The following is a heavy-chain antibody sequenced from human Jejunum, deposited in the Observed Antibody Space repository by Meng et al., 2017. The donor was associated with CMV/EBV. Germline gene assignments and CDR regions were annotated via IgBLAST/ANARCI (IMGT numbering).Heavy chain of an antibody. J-gene: IGHJ4*02. CDR3: ARSPGFWSLDY. CDR1: GDSLSRNLW. CDR2: ISYSGST. V-gene: IGHV4-4*01. D-gene: IGHD2-8*02. Sequence: AVSGDSLSRNLWWSWVRQPPGKGLEWIGEISYSGSTKYNPSLQSRVTISSDTTNNRFSLRLNSVTAADTGVYFCARSPGFWSLDYWGRGTRVTVSS.